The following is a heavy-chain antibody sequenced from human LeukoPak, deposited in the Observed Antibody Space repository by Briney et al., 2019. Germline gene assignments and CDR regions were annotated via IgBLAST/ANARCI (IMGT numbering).Heavy chain of an antibody. Sequence: ASVEVSRTASGYTFTIYGNSWVRHAPGPGLEWMGWISAYNGNTNYAQKLQGRVTMTTDTSTSTAYMELRSLRSDDTAVYDCAREGQYCSSTSCSPDYWGQGTLVTVSS. J-gene: IGHJ4*02. V-gene: IGHV1-18*04. D-gene: IGHD2-2*01. CDR3: AREGQYCSSTSCSPDY. CDR1: GYTFTIYG. CDR2: ISAYNGNT.